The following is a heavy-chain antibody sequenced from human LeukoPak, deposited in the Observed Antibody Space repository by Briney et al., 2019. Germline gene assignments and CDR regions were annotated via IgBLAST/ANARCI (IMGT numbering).Heavy chain of an antibody. CDR2: ISWNSGSM. Sequence: GGSLRLSCATSGFTFDDYAMHWVRQAPGKGLEWVSGISWNSGSMVYADSVKGRFTISRDNGKNSLYLQMNSLRTEDTALYYCAKASIYGGNGPVDYWGQGALVTVSS. D-gene: IGHD4-23*01. V-gene: IGHV3-9*01. J-gene: IGHJ4*02. CDR1: GFTFDDYA. CDR3: AKASIYGGNGPVDY.